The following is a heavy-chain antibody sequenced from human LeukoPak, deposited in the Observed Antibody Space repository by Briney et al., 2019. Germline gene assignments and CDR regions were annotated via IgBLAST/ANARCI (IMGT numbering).Heavy chain of an antibody. CDR2: ISSSSSTI. V-gene: IGHV3-48*02. D-gene: IGHD6-13*01. CDR1: GFTFSSYS. Sequence: GGSLRLSCAASGFTFSSYSMNWVRQAPGKGLEWVSYISSSSSTIYYADSVKGRFTISRDIAKNSLYLQMNSLRDEDTAVYYCARAGGPSAGYNWFDPWGQGTLVTVSS. J-gene: IGHJ5*02. CDR3: ARAGGPSAGYNWFDP.